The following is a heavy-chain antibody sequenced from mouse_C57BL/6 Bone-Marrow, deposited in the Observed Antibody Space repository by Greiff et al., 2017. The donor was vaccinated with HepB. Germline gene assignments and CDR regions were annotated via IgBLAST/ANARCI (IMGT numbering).Heavy chain of an antibody. CDR2: IDPSDSDT. D-gene: IGHD3-2*02. V-gene: IGHV1-52*01. CDR1: GYTFTSYW. Sequence: QVQLQQPGAELVRPGSSVKLSCKASGYTFTSYWMHWVKQRPIQGLEWIGNIDPSDSDTHYNQKFKDKATLTVDKSSSTAYMQISSLTSEDSAVYSGARTDQGTHMGYWGQGTTLTVSS. CDR3: ARTDQGTHMGY. J-gene: IGHJ2*01.